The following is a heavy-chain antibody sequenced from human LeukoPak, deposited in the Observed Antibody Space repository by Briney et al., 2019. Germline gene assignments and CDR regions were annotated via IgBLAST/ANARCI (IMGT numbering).Heavy chain of an antibody. CDR3: ARGSLGGYVFGY. D-gene: IGHD1-26*01. V-gene: IGHV3-30-3*01. CDR1: GFTFSSYA. Sequence: GGSLRLSCAASGFTFSSYAMHWVRQAPGKGLEWVAVISYDGSNKYYADSVKGRFTISRDNSKNTLYLQMNSLRAEDTAVYYCARGSLGGYVFGYWGQGTLVTVSS. J-gene: IGHJ4*02. CDR2: ISYDGSNK.